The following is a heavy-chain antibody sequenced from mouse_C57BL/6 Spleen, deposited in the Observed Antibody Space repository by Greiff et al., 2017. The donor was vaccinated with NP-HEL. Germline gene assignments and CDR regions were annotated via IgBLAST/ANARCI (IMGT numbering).Heavy chain of an antibody. CDR1: GYTFTSYW. D-gene: IGHD1-1*01. J-gene: IGHJ4*01. Sequence: QVQLQQPGAELVKPGASVKMSCKASGYTFTSYWITWVKQRPGQGLEWIGDIYPGSGSTNYNEKFKSKATLTVDTSSSTAYMQLSSLTSEDSAVYYCARANYYGSSYEYYYAMDYWGQGTSVTVSS. V-gene: IGHV1-55*01. CDR2: IYPGSGST. CDR3: ARANYYGSSYEYYYAMDY.